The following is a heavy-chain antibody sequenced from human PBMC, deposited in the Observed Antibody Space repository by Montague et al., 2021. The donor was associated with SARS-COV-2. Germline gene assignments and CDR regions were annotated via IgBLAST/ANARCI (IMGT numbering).Heavy chain of an antibody. J-gene: IGHJ4*02. V-gene: IGHV6-1*01. CDR2: TYYRSKWYN. D-gene: IGHD1-14*01. CDR1: GDSVSSNIAA. Sequence: CAISGDSVSSNIAAWNWIRQSPSRGLEWLGRTYYRSKWYNDYAVSVRSRITISPDTSKNQFSLQLNSVTPEDTAVYYCIQGRGPGRTTWHYFDYWGQGTLVTVSS. CDR3: IQGRGPGRTTWHYFDY.